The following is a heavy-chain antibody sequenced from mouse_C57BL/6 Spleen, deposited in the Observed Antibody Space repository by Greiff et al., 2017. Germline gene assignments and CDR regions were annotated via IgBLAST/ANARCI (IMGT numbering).Heavy chain of an antibody. D-gene: IGHD2-3*01. CDR2: MGPGSGST. CDR3: ARAHDGYSLYFDY. Sequence: VQLQESGAELVKPGASVKISCKASGYTFTDYYINWVKQRPGQGLEWIGKMGPGSGSTYYNEKFKGKATLTADKSSSTAYMQLSSLTSEDSAVYFCARAHDGYSLYFDYWGQGTTLTVSS. J-gene: IGHJ2*01. V-gene: IGHV1-77*01. CDR1: GYTFTDYY.